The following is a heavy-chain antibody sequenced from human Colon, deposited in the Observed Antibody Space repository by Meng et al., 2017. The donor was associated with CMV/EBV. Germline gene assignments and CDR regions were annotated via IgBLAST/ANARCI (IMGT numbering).Heavy chain of an antibody. CDR1: GFTFGDYA. Sequence: GESLKISCTASGFTFGDYAVIWVRQAPGKGLECVGFITSKRYGGTTEYAASVKGRFSISRDDSKSIAYLQMNSLRTDDTAVYYCTRVGTLRQHHFDYWGQGTLVPSPQ. V-gene: IGHV3-49*04. CDR2: ITSKRYGGTT. CDR3: TRVGTLRQHHFDY. D-gene: IGHD1-14*01. J-gene: IGHJ4*02.